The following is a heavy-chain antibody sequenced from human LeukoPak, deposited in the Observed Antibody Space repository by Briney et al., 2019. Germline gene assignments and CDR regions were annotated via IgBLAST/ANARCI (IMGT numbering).Heavy chain of an antibody. CDR2: IWYDGSNK. CDR1: GFTFSSYG. CDR3: ARTLYDFWSGYLGILGY. J-gene: IGHJ4*02. D-gene: IGHD3-3*01. V-gene: IGHV3-33*01. Sequence: PGGSLRLSCAASGFTFSSYGMRWVRQAPGKGLEWVAVIWYDGSNKYYADSVKGRFTISRDNSKNTLYLQMNSLRAEDTAVYYCARTLYDFWSGYLGILGYWGQGTLVTVSS.